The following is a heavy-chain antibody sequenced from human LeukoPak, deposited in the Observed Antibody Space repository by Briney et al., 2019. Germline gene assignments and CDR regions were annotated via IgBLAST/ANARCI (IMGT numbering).Heavy chain of an antibody. CDR1: GFTFSSYW. Sequence: GGSLRLSCAASGFTFSSYWMHWVRQAPGKGLVWVSRINSDGSSTSYADSVKGRFTISRDNAKNSLYLQMNSLRAEDTAFYYCAKGPYCSGSYPSDYWGQGTLVTVSS. J-gene: IGHJ4*02. V-gene: IGHV3-74*01. CDR2: INSDGSST. CDR3: AKGPYCSGSYPSDY. D-gene: IGHD3-10*01.